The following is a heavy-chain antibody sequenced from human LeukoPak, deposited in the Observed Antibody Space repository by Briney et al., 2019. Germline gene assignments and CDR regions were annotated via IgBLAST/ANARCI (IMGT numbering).Heavy chain of an antibody. Sequence: PGGSLRLSCSAAGFTFSSHAMHWVRQAPGQGLEYVSTINDNGGITYYADSVKGRFTISRDNSKNTLYLQMNSLRAEDTAVYYCARDGGYYGSGSYHDYWGQGTLVTVSS. CDR2: INDNGGIT. V-gene: IGHV3-64*04. CDR3: ARDGGYYGSGSYHDY. J-gene: IGHJ4*02. D-gene: IGHD3-10*01. CDR1: GFTFSSHA.